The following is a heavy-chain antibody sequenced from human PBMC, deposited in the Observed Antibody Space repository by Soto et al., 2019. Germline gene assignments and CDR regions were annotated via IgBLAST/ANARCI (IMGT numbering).Heavy chain of an antibody. CDR1: GFTFSIYW. V-gene: IGHV3-74*01. D-gene: IGHD3-10*01. Sequence: PGGSLRLSCAASGFTFSIYWMHWVRQAPGKGPEWVSRINDDGSSTYYADSVKGRFTISRDNAKNTLYLQMNGLRAEDTAVYYCTRGPRSTSTGTGAFWGQGTLVTVSS. CDR3: TRGPRSTSTGTGAF. CDR2: INDDGSST. J-gene: IGHJ4*02.